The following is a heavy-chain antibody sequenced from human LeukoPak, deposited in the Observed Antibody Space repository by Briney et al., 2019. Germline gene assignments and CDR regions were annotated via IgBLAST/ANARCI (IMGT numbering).Heavy chain of an antibody. CDR3: ASRHADYVGY. J-gene: IGHJ4*02. CDR2: INPNSGGT. D-gene: IGHD6-6*01. V-gene: IGHV1-2*02. CDR1: GYTFTSYG. Sequence: ASVKVSCKASGYTFTSYGISWVRQAPGQGLEWVGWINPNSGGTNYAQKFQGRVTMTRDTSISTAYMELSRLRSDDTAVYYCASRHADYVGYWGQGTLVTVSS.